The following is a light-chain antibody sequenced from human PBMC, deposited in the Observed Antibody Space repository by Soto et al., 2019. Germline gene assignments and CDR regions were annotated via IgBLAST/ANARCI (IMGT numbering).Light chain of an antibody. J-gene: IGLJ3*02. CDR2: DVI. V-gene: IGLV2-18*01. CDR1: SSDVGDYEH. CDR3: GLFTSSATWV. Sequence: QSVLTQPPSVSGSPGQSVTISCTVTSSDVGDYEHVSWYQLAPGTAPKLLISDVINRPSGVPDRSSGSKSGNTPSLTISGLQAEDEADYYCGLFTSSATWVFGGGTKLTVL.